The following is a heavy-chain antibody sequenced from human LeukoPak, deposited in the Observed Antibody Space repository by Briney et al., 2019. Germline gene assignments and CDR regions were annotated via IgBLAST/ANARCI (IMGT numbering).Heavy chain of an antibody. D-gene: IGHD3-10*01. Sequence: SESLSLTCTVSGYSISSGYYWGWIRPPPGKRLKWIGSIYYSGSTYYNPSLKSRVTISVDTSKNQFSLKLNSVTAADTAVYYCARNRYYYGSGNYGVPNWFDPWGQGTLVTVSS. V-gene: IGHV4-38-2*02. CDR1: GYSISSGYY. CDR2: IYYSGST. CDR3: ARNRYYYGSGNYGVPNWFDP. J-gene: IGHJ5*02.